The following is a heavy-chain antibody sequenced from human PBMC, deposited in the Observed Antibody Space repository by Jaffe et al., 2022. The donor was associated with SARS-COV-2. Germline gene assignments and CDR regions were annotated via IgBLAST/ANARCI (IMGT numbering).Heavy chain of an antibody. CDR3: ASAPSCSGGSCYSFTGSDKFDP. D-gene: IGHD2-15*01. Sequence: QVQLQESGPGLVKPSGTLSLTCAVSGGSISSSNWWSWVRQPPGKGLEWIGEIYHSGSTNYNPSLKSRVTISVDKSKNQFSLKLSSVTAADTAVYYCASAPSCSGGSCYSFTGSDKFDPWGQGTLVTVSS. V-gene: IGHV4-4*02. CDR2: IYHSGST. J-gene: IGHJ5*02. CDR1: GGSISSSNW.